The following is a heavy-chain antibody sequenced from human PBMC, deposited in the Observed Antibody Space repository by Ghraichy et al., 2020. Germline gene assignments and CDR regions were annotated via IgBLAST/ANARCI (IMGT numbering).Heavy chain of an antibody. V-gene: IGHV3-30*18. CDR2: ISYDGSNK. CDR1: GFTFSSYG. Sequence: GGSLRLSCAASGFTFSSYGMHWVRQAPGKGLEWVAVISYDGSNKYYADSVKGRFTISRDNSKNTLYLQMNSLRAEDTAVYYCAKGQPPWDPAAGTWGDYWGQGTLVTVSS. CDR3: AKGQPPWDPAAGTWGDY. D-gene: IGHD6-13*01. J-gene: IGHJ4*02.